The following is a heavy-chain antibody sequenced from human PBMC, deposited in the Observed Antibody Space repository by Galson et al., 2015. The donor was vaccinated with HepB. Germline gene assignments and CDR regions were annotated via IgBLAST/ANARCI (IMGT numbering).Heavy chain of an antibody. D-gene: IGHD3-3*01. CDR3: ARDGGITIFGVAYYGMDV. J-gene: IGHJ6*02. Sequence: SLRLSCAAPGFTFSSYSMNWVRQAPGKGLEWVSYISSSSSTIYYADSVKGRFTISRDNAKNSLYLQMNSLRDEDTAVYYCARDGGITIFGVAYYGMDVWGQGTTVTVSS. CDR1: GFTFSSYS. CDR2: ISSSSSTI. V-gene: IGHV3-48*02.